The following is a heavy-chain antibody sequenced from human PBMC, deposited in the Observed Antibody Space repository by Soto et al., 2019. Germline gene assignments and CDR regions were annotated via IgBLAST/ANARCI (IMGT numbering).Heavy chain of an antibody. V-gene: IGHV4-34*01. CDR3: ARVIITVIGGEIYFDFGMGF. J-gene: IGHJ6*02. CDR1: GGSFREYY. Sequence: VALHQWVAGVLRPSVTLSLTCAVNGGSFREYYWSWIRQPPVKGLMWTGEITRSGTTHYSPSLKRRNNLCSDRTKTQFVLKLTSVAAVESATAYCARVIITVIGGEIYFDFGMGFWGAGATFTFSS. D-gene: IGHD3-10*01. CDR2: ITRSGTT.